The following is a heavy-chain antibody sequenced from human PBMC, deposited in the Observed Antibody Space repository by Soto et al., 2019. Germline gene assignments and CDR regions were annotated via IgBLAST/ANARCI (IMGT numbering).Heavy chain of an antibody. Sequence: LSKGASGVNCIGFAMTWVRQAPGKGLEWVSDISGSGGGTYYAESVTGRVTISRDNSKDTVFLQMNSLRAEDTALYYCAKRNGYSYGSLDYWGQGTQVTAPQ. D-gene: IGHD5-18*01. J-gene: IGHJ4*02. V-gene: IGHV3-23*01. CDR2: ISGSGGGT. CDR3: AKRNGYSYGSLDY. CDR1: GVNCIGFA.